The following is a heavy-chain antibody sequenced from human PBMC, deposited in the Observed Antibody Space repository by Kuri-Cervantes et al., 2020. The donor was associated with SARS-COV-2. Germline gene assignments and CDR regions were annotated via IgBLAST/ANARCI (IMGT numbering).Heavy chain of an antibody. CDR1: GFSFDDYA. CDR3: AKDKAVVPAWDTYYYYGMDV. J-gene: IGHJ6*02. V-gene: IGHV3-23*01. CDR2: ISGTGGNT. D-gene: IGHD2-15*01. Sequence: GESLKISCSASGFSFDDYAMNWVRQAPGKGLGWVSVISGTGGNTYYADSVKGRFTISRDNSKNTLYLQMNSLRAEDTAVYYCAKDKAVVPAWDTYYYYGMDVWGQGTTVTVSS.